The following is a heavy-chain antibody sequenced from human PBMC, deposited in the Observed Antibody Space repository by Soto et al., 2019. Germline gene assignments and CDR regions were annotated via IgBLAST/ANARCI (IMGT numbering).Heavy chain of an antibody. Sequence: GGSLRLSCAASGFTFSSYWMSWVRQAPGKGLEWVANIKQDGSEKYYVDSVKGRFTISRDNAKNSLYLQMNSLRAEDTAVYYCARDPYSGYDSWLSGYGYYYYYYGMDVWGQGTTVTVSS. D-gene: IGHD5-12*01. V-gene: IGHV3-7*05. CDR3: ARDPYSGYDSWLSGYGYYYYYYGMDV. CDR1: GFTFSSYW. J-gene: IGHJ6*02. CDR2: IKQDGSEK.